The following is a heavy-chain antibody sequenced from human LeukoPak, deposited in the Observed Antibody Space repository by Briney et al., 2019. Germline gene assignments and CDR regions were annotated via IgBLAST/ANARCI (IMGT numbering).Heavy chain of an antibody. CDR2: IKQDGSEK. CDR1: GFTFSSYW. CDR3: AGDPPGANRGGDCYSQTPGGYYYYYGMDV. Sequence: GGSLRLSCAASGFTFSSYWMSWVRQAPGKGLEWVANIKQDGSEKYYVDSVKGRFTISRDNAKNSLYLQMNSLRAEDTAVYYCAGDPPGANRGGDCYSQTPGGYYYYYGMDVWGQGTTVTVSS. D-gene: IGHD2-21*02. J-gene: IGHJ6*02. V-gene: IGHV3-7*01.